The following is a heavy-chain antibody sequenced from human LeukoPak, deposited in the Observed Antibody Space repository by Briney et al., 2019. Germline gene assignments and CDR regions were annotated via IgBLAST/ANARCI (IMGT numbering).Heavy chain of an antibody. V-gene: IGHV4-59*01. J-gene: IGHJ5*02. CDR2: IYYSGST. Sequence: SETLSLTCTVSGGSISSYYWSWIRQPPGKGLEWIGYIYYSGSTNYNPSLKSRVTISVDTSKNQFSLKLSSVTAADTAVYYCARKVDNDILTGRTNWFDPWGQGTLVTVSS. D-gene: IGHD3-9*01. CDR1: GGSISSYY. CDR3: ARKVDNDILTGRTNWFDP.